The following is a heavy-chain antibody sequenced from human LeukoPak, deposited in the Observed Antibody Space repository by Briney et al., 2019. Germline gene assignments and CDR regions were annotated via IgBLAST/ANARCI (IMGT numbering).Heavy chain of an antibody. CDR3: ARAPSPLYYYGMDV. Sequence: SQTLSLTCTVSGGSISSGGYYWSWILQHPGKGLEWIGYIYYSGSTYYNPSLKSRVTLSVDTSKNQFSRKLSSVTAADTAVYYCARAPSPLYYYGMDVWGQGTTVTVSS. J-gene: IGHJ6*02. CDR1: GGSISSGGYY. CDR2: IYYSGST. V-gene: IGHV4-31*03.